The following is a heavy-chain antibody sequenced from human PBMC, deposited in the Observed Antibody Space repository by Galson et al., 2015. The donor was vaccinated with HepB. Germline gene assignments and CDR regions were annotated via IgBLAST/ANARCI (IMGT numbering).Heavy chain of an antibody. D-gene: IGHD6-13*01. J-gene: IGHJ4*02. V-gene: IGHV1-18*01. CDR2: ISAYNGNT. CDR1: GYTFTSYG. CDR3: ARVGIVTRYSSSSGTFGY. Sequence: SVKVSCKASGYTFTSYGISWVRQAPGQGLEWMGWISAYNGNTNYAQKLQGRVTMTTDTSTSTAYMELRSLRSDDTAVYYCARVGIVTRYSSSSGTFGYWGQGTLVTVSS.